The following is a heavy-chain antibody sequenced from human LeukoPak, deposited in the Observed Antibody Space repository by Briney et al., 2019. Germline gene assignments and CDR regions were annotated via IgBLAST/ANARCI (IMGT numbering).Heavy chain of an antibody. J-gene: IGHJ4*02. V-gene: IGHV1-8*02. D-gene: IGHD3-10*01. CDR1: GGTFSSYG. CDR2: ISAYNGNT. Sequence: ASVKVSCKASGGTFSSYGISWVRQAPGQGLEWMGWISAYNGNTNYAQKFQGRVTMTRNTSISTAYMELSSLRSEDTAVYYCARGGDGSGSYYGSYYFDYWGQGTLVTVSS. CDR3: ARGGDGSGSYYGSYYFDY.